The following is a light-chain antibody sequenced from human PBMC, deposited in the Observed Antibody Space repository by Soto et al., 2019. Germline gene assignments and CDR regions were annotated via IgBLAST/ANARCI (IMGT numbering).Light chain of an antibody. Sequence: IQMTPSPSSVSASVVDRVTMTCRASQGVGGWLAWYQQKPGEAPNLLIFGASTLQSGVPSRFSGSGSGTDFTLTISSLQPEDFATYYCQQSYSTLWTFGQGTKVDIK. CDR3: QQSYSTLWT. J-gene: IGKJ1*01. CDR2: GAS. CDR1: QGVGGW. V-gene: IGKV1-12*02.